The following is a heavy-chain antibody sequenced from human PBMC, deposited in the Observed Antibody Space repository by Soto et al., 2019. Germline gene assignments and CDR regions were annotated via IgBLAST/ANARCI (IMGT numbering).Heavy chain of an antibody. J-gene: IGHJ4*02. CDR1: GYSFSNHW. D-gene: IGHD1-26*01. CDR3: AREYSGTYYGDFDS. CDR2: IYPGDSQT. V-gene: IGHV5-51*01. Sequence: GESVKISCKGSGYSFSNHWIAWVRQMPGKGLECMGIIYPGDSQTRYSPSFQGQVTMSVDKSLSTAYLQWRSLEASDTAMYYCAREYSGTYYGDFDSWGQGTLVTVSS.